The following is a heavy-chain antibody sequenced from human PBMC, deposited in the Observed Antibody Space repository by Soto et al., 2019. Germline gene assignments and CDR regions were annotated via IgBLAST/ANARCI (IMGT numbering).Heavy chain of an antibody. CDR2: IYYSGST. J-gene: IGHJ4*02. D-gene: IGHD6-13*01. CDR3: ASPITGDSSSWSEPLGSD. CDR1: GGSISSSSYY. V-gene: IGHV4-39*01. Sequence: SETLSLTCTVSGGSISSSSYYWGWIRQPPGKGLEWIGSIYYSGSTYYNPSLKSRVTISVDTSKNQFSLKLSSVTAADTAVYYCASPITGDSSSWSEPLGSDWGKGTLVTVAS.